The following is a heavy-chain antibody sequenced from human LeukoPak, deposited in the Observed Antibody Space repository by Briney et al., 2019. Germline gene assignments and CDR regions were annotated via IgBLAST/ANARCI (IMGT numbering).Heavy chain of an antibody. Sequence: SVKVSYKASRGTFRSYAISWVQQAPGQGLEWMGRIIPIFCTANYAQKSQGTVMITTDEYTSTAYMELSSLRSEDTAVYYCARGGGVVVTALFDYWGQGNLVSVSS. J-gene: IGHJ4*02. CDR1: RGTFRSYA. V-gene: IGHV1-69*05. D-gene: IGHD2-21*02. CDR2: IIPIFCTA. CDR3: ARGGGVVVTALFDY.